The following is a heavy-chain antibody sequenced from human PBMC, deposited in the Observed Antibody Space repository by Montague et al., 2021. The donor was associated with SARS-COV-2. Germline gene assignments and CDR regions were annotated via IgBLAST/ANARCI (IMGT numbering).Heavy chain of an antibody. CDR2: ISYTGRT. CDR1: GGSISSPDYY. Sequence: SETLSLTCTVSGGSISSPDYYWGWLRQSPGKGWEWIGSISYTGRTYYNPSLRIRVSFSMDTSKNHFSLSLSSVTVADTSVYFCARQLPSYCATNKCYPYYFDGWGQGALVTVSS. V-gene: IGHV4-39*01. CDR3: ARQLPSYCATNKCYPYYFDG. J-gene: IGHJ4*02. D-gene: IGHD2-8*01.